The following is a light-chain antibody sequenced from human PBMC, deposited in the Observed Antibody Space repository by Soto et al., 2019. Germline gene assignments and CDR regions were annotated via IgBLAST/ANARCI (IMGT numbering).Light chain of an antibody. CDR2: GAS. V-gene: IGKV3-15*01. CDR1: QAISSN. Sequence: EIVMTQSPATLSVSRGERATLSCRANQAISSNLAWYQQKPGQAPRLLIYGASTRATDITDRFSGSGSGTEFTLTISSLQSEDFAVYYCQHYNNWIGTFGGGTKVEIK. CDR3: QHYNNWIGT. J-gene: IGKJ4*01.